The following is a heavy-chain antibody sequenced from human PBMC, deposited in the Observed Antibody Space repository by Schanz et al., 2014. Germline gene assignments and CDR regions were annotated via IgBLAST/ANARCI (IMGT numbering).Heavy chain of an antibody. D-gene: IGHD2-2*01. CDR2: ISSSSGTI. J-gene: IGHJ6*04. CDR1: GFTFSKYG. CDR3: ARDLSSLIQGDV. V-gene: IGHV3-48*01. Sequence: EVQLVESGGGVVQPGRSLRLSCAASGFTFSKYGVHWVRQAPGKGLEWVSYISSSSGTIYYADSVKGRFTISRDNAKNLLYLQMNGLRAEDTAVYFCARDLSSLIQGDVWGKGTTVTVSS.